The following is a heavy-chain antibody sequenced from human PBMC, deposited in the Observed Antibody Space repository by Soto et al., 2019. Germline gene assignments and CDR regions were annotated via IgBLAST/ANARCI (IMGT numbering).Heavy chain of an antibody. CDR2: IYHIGST. CDR3: ATLPPRNDVPLHPIPT. CDR1: GGSVSSTNW. Sequence: SETLALTCAVSGGSVSSTNWWSWVRQSPGKGLEWIGDIYHIGSTNYNPSLRGRVTISVDKSNNQFSLTLKYVTAADTAVYYCATLPPRNDVPLHPIPTWGQGTLVTVSS. D-gene: IGHD2-2*02. J-gene: IGHJ5*02. V-gene: IGHV4-4*02.